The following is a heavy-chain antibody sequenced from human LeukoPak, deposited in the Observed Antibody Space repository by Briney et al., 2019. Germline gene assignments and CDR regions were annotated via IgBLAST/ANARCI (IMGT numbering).Heavy chain of an antibody. CDR1: GFTFSSYE. CDR3: ARVGVAAGAVGYMDV. Sequence: GGSLRLSCAASGFTFSSYEMNWVRQAPGKGLEWVSYISSSGSTIYYADSVKGRFTISRDNAKNSLYLQMNSLRAEDTAVYYCARVGVAAGAVGYMDVWGKGTTVTISS. D-gene: IGHD6-13*01. V-gene: IGHV3-48*03. J-gene: IGHJ6*03. CDR2: ISSSGSTI.